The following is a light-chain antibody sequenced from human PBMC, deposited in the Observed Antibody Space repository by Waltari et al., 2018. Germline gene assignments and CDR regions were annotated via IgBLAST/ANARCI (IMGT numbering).Light chain of an antibody. V-gene: IGLV1-47*01. CDR2: RTN. CDR1: SSHIGRNL. Sequence: QSVLTQPPSASGTPGQRVTISCSGSSSHIGRNLVSLYRQLPGRAPKLLIYRTNQRPSGVPDRFSGSKSGTSASLAITGLRSEDEADYYRAAWDDSLSGAVFGGGTQLTVL. CDR3: AAWDDSLSGAV. J-gene: IGLJ7*01.